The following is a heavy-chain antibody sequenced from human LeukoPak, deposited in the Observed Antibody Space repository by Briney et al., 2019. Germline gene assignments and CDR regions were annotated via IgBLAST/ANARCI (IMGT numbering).Heavy chain of an antibody. V-gene: IGHV3-23*01. J-gene: IGHJ4*02. Sequence: GGSLRLSCAASGFPFSSYAMTWVRQAPGKGLEWVSTISASANNTYYTDSVKGRFTISRDNSKNILYLQMGSLSAEDTAVYYCAKRIAAAGSPVYFDYWGQGTLITVSS. CDR3: AKRIAAAGSPVYFDY. D-gene: IGHD6-13*01. CDR2: ISASANNT. CDR1: GFPFSSYA.